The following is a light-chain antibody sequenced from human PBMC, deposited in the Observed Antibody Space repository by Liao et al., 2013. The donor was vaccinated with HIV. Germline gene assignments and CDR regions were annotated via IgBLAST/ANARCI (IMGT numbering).Light chain of an antibody. CDR1: KLGDKY. Sequence: SYELTQPPSVSVSPGQTASIPCSGDKLGDKYACWYQQRPGQSPVLVIYQDSKRPSGIPERFSGSNSGNTATLTISGTQAMDEADYYCQAWDSGTAYWVFGGGTKLTVL. J-gene: IGLJ3*02. CDR3: QAWDSGTAYWV. CDR2: QDS. V-gene: IGLV3-1*01.